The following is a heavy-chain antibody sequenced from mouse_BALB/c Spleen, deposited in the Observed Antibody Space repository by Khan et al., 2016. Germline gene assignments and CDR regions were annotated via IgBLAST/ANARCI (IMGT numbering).Heavy chain of an antibody. D-gene: IGHD1-2*01. CDR2: IFPGSGST. Sequence: QVRLQQSGTELPRPGASVKLSCKASGYTFTDYYLHWVKQRTGQGLEWIGEIFPGSGSTYYNEKFKGKASLTADTSSSTAYMQLSRLTSEDSAVYFCARSYYGYFAMDYWGHGASVTVSS. V-gene: IGHV1-77*01. CDR1: GYTFTDYY. CDR3: ARSYYGYFAMDY. J-gene: IGHJ4*01.